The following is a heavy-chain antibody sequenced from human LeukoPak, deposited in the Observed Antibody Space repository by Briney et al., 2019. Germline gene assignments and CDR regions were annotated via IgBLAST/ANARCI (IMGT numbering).Heavy chain of an antibody. V-gene: IGHV4-38-2*02. CDR1: GYSISSGYY. CDR2: IYYSGST. CDR3: ARWRTEWSRYVDYYYMDV. D-gene: IGHD3-3*01. J-gene: IGHJ6*03. Sequence: SETLSLTCTVSGYSISSGYYWGWIRQPPGKGLEWIGYIYYSGSTSYNASLKSRVTISVDTSKNQFSLRLTSVTAADTAIYYCARWRTEWSRYVDYYYMDVWGKGTTVTVSS.